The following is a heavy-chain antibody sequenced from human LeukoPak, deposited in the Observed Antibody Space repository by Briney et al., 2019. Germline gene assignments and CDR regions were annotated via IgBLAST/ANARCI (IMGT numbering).Heavy chain of an antibody. V-gene: IGHV4-30-2*01. CDR2: IYHSGST. J-gene: IGHJ4*02. CDR3: ARDAAAGYSLAC. D-gene: IGHD6-13*01. Sequence: SETLSLTCAVSGGSISSGGYSWSWIRQPPGKGLEWIGYIYHSGSTYYNPSLKSRVTISVDKSKNQFSLKLSSVTAADTAVYYCARDAAAGYSLACWGQGTLVTVSS. CDR1: GGSISSGGYS.